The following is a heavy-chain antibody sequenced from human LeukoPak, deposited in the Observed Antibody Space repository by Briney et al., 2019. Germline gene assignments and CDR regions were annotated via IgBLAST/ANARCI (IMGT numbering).Heavy chain of an antibody. D-gene: IGHD3-9*01. CDR3: AKTRTGKTYDILTGYYGFDC. CDR1: GFTFDDYA. V-gene: IGHV3-9*01. Sequence: GRSLRLSCAASGFTFDDYAMHWVRQAPGKGLEWVSGISWNSGSIGYADSVKGRFTISRDNAKNFLYLQMNSLRAEDTALYYCAKTRTGKTYDILTGYYGFDCWGQGTLVTVSS. J-gene: IGHJ4*02. CDR2: ISWNSGSI.